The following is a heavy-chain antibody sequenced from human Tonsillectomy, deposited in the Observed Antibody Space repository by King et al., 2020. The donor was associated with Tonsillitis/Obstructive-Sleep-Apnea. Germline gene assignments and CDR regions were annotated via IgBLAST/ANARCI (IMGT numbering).Heavy chain of an antibody. J-gene: IGHJ6*02. CDR1: GGSFSGYY. D-gene: IGHD3-3*01. CDR3: ARGRITIFGVVINYYYGMDV. V-gene: IGHV4-34*01. Sequence: VQLQQWGAGLLKPSETLSLTCAVYGGSFSGYYWSWIRKPPGKGLEWIGEINHSGSTNYNPSLKSRVTISVDTSKNQFSLKLSSVTAADTAVYYCARGRITIFGVVINYYYGMDVWGQGTTVTVSS. CDR2: INHSGST.